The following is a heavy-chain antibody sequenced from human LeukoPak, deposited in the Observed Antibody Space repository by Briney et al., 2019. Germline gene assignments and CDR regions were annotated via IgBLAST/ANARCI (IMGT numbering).Heavy chain of an antibody. Sequence: GRSLRLSCAASGFTFSSYAMHWVRQAPGKGLEWVAVISYDGSNKYYADSVKGRFTISRDNSKNTLYLQMNSLRAEDTAVYYCARGSANLVATFDYWGQGTLVTVSS. CDR1: GFTFSSYA. CDR2: ISYDGSNK. J-gene: IGHJ4*02. CDR3: ARGSANLVATFDY. V-gene: IGHV3-30-3*01. D-gene: IGHD5-12*01.